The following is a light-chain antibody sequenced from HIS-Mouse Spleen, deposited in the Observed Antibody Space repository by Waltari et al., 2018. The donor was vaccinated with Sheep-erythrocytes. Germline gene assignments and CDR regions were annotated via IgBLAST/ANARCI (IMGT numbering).Light chain of an antibody. Sequence: QSALTQPASVSGSPGQSITISCTGTGSDVGGYNYVSWYQQHPGKAPKPMIYEVSNRPSGVSNRFSGSKSGNTASLTISGLQAEDEADYYCSSYTSSSSVFGGGTKLTVL. J-gene: IGLJ2*01. V-gene: IGLV2-14*01. CDR2: EVS. CDR1: GSDVGGYNY. CDR3: SSYTSSSSV.